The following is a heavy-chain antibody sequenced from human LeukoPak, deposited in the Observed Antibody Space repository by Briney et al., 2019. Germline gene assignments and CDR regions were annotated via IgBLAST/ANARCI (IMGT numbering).Heavy chain of an antibody. CDR1: GFSFTTSGVG. V-gene: IGHV2-5*01. J-gene: IGHJ4*02. Sequence: NAPSPTLVNPTQTLTLTCTSSGFSFTTSGVGVGWIRQPPGKALAWLAAIYWNGEQRSSPSLTSRLTITKDSSKNQVVLTMTNMDPVDTATYYCTHGSGNCGGDCSAYWGQGTLVTVSS. CDR3: THGSGNCGGDCSAY. D-gene: IGHD2-21*02. CDR2: IYWNGEQ.